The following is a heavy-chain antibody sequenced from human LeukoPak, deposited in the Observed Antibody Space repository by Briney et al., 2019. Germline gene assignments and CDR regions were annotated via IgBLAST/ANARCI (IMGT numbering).Heavy chain of an antibody. CDR3: ARDRAGRHDY. CDR1: GFTFSDYY. J-gene: IGHJ4*02. CDR2: ISSSSSYT. D-gene: IGHD1-14*01. Sequence: GGSLRLSCAASGFTFSDYYMSWIRQAPGKGLEWVSYISSSSSYTNYADSVKGRFTISRDNAKNSLYLQMDSLRAEDTAVYYCARDRAGRHDYWGQGTLVTVSS. V-gene: IGHV3-11*06.